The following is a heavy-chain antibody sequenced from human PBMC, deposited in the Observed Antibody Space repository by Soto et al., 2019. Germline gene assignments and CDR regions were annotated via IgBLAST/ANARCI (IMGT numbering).Heavy chain of an antibody. Sequence: GESLKISCKGSGYSFTSYWIGWVRQMPGKGLEWMGIIYPGDSDTRYSPSFQGQVTISADKSISTAYLQWSSLKASDTAMYYCARQSSSWSYYYYGMDVWGQGTTVTVSS. D-gene: IGHD6-13*01. V-gene: IGHV5-51*01. J-gene: IGHJ6*02. CDR1: GYSFTSYW. CDR3: ARQSSSWSYYYYGMDV. CDR2: IYPGDSDT.